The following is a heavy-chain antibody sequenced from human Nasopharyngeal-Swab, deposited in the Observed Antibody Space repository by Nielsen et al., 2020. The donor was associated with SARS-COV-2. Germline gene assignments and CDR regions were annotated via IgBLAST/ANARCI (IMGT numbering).Heavy chain of an antibody. Sequence: GESLKISCAASGFTFSSYAMHWVRQAPGKGLEWVAVISYDGSNKYYADSVKGRFTISRDNSKNTLYLQMNSLRAEDTAMYYCARDLGGPFDPWGQGTLVTVSS. CDR3: ARDLGGPFDP. J-gene: IGHJ5*02. CDR1: GFTFSSYA. V-gene: IGHV3-30*04. D-gene: IGHD1-26*01. CDR2: ISYDGSNK.